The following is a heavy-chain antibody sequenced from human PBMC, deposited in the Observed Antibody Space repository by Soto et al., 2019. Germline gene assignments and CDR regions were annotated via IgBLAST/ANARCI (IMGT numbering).Heavy chain of an antibody. Sequence: SVKVSCKASGGTFSSYAISWVRQAPGQGLEWMGGIIPIFGTANYAQKFQGRVTITADESTSTAYMELSSLRSEDAAVYYCARAARIQLWLRENGYWFDPWGQGTLVTVSS. V-gene: IGHV1-69*13. CDR3: ARAARIQLWLRENGYWFDP. CDR2: IIPIFGTA. J-gene: IGHJ5*02. CDR1: GGTFSSYA. D-gene: IGHD5-18*01.